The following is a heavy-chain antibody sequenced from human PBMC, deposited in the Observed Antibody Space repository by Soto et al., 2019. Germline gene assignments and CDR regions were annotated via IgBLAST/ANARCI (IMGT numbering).Heavy chain of an antibody. CDR2: FDPEDGET. D-gene: IGHD3-9*01. J-gene: IGHJ4*02. Sequence: GASVKVSCKVSGYTLTEVSMHWVRQAPGKGLEWMGGFDPEDGETIYAQKFQGRVTMTEDTSTDTAYMELSSLRSEDTAVYYCATLGYYDILTGYWVTPGKYYFDYWGRGTLVTVSS. CDR1: GYTLTEVS. CDR3: ATLGYYDILTGYWVTPGKYYFDY. V-gene: IGHV1-24*01.